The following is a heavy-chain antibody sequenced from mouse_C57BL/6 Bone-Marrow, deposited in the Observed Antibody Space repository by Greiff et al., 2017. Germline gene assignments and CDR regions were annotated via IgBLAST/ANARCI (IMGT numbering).Heavy chain of an antibody. CDR2: IHPNSGST. CDR1: GYTFTSYW. D-gene: IGHD2-4*01. J-gene: IGHJ4*01. CDR3: VYDYDGYAMDY. V-gene: IGHV1-64*01. Sequence: QVQLQQPGAELLKPGASVKLSCKASGYTFTSYWMHWVKQRPGQGLEWIGMIHPNSGSTNYNEKFKSKATLTVDKSSSTAYMQLSSLTSEDSAVYYCVYDYDGYAMDYWGQGTSVTVSS.